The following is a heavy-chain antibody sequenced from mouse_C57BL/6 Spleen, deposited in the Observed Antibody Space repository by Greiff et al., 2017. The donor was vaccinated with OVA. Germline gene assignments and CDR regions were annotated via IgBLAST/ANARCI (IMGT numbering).Heavy chain of an antibody. J-gene: IGHJ4*01. CDR1: GFTFSDFY. V-gene: IGHV7-1*01. Sequence: EVKVVESGGGLVQSGRSLRLSCATSGFTFSDFYMEWVRQAPGKGLEWIAASRNKANDYTTEYSASVKGRFIVSRDTSQSILYLQMNVLRAEDTAIYYCARDARGYAMDYWGQGTSVTVSS. CDR3: ARDARGYAMDY. D-gene: IGHD3-3*01. CDR2: SRNKANDYTT.